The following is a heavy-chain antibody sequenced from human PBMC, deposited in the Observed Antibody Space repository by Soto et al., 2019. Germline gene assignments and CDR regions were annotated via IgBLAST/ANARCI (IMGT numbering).Heavy chain of an antibody. Sequence: LRLSCAASGFTFSNYGMHWVRQSPGKGLEWVAVISYDGGNKYYADSVKDRFTISRDNSKNTLYLQMNSLRAEDTAVHYCAKDDYDSSGGYYPYYYYGMDVWGQGTTVTVSS. V-gene: IGHV3-30*18. CDR1: GFTFSNYG. CDR3: AKDDYDSSGGYYPYYYYGMDV. CDR2: ISYDGGNK. D-gene: IGHD3-22*01. J-gene: IGHJ6*02.